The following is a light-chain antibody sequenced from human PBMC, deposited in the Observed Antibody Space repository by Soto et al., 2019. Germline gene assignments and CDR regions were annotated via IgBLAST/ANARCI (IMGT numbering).Light chain of an antibody. Sequence: EIVLTQSPATLSLSPGERATLSCRASQSVSSYLASYQQKPGQAPRLLIYDASTRATGITARFSGSGSGTDFTLTISSLEPEDFAVYYCQQRSNGPTFGGGTKVEIK. CDR2: DAS. CDR3: QQRSNGPT. J-gene: IGKJ4*01. CDR1: QSVSSY. V-gene: IGKV3-11*01.